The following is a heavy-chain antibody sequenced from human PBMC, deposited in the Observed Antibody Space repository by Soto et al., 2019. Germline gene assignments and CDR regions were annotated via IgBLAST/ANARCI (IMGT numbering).Heavy chain of an antibody. J-gene: IGHJ6*03. V-gene: IGHV3-7*01. CDR2: IKQDGSEK. Sequence: GGSLRLSCAASGFTFSSYWMSWVRQAPWKGLEWVANIKQDGSEKYYVDSVKGRFTISRDNAKNSLYLQMNSLRAEDTAVYYCARDREGSYDILTGYYYYYYYYMDVWGKGTTVTVSS. CDR3: ARDREGSYDILTGYYYYYYYYMDV. D-gene: IGHD3-9*01. CDR1: GFTFSSYW.